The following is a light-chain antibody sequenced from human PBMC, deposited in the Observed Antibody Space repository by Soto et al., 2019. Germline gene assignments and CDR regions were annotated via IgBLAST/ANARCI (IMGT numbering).Light chain of an antibody. CDR1: QSLAYSDGNTY. CDR3: MQGTRWPPYT. Sequence: DVVMTQSPLSLPVTLGQPASISCRSSQSLAYSDGNTYLNWFQQRPGQSPRRLIYKVYNRESGVPDRFSGSGSGTDCTLKISRVEAEDVAVYYCMQGTRWPPYTFGQGTKLEIK. V-gene: IGKV2-30*01. J-gene: IGKJ2*01. CDR2: KVY.